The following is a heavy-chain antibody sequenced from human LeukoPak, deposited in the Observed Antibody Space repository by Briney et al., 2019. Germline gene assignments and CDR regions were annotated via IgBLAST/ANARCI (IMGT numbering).Heavy chain of an antibody. J-gene: IGHJ2*01. CDR2: IYYSGST. CDR1: GGSISSSSYY. V-gene: IGHV4-39*01. CDR3: ARNPDPGWYFDL. D-gene: IGHD1-14*01. Sequence: SETLSLTCTVSGGSISSSSYYWGWIRQPPGQGLEGFGSIYYSGSTYYNPSLQSRVTISVDTSQNQFTLRSLSVTAADTAEYYCARNPDPGWYFDLWGRGTLVTVSS.